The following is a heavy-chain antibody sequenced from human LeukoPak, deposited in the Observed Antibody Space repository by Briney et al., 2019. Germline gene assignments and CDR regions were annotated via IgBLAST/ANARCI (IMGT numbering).Heavy chain of an antibody. Sequence: SETLSLTCTVSGGSISSGDYYWSWIRQPPGKGLEWIGYIYYSGNTDYNPSLKSRVTISVDTSKNQFSLKLSSVTAADTAVYYCARGFRSSLSDFWSGYYFDYWGQGTLVTVSS. CDR1: GGSISSGDYY. CDR2: IYYSGNT. V-gene: IGHV4-30-4*08. J-gene: IGHJ4*02. D-gene: IGHD3-3*01. CDR3: ARGFRSSLSDFWSGYYFDY.